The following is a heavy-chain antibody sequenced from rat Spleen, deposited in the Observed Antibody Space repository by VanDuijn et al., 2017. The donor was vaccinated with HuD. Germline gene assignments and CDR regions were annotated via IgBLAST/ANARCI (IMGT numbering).Heavy chain of an antibody. J-gene: IGHJ3*01. V-gene: IGHV5-31*01. D-gene: IGHD1-2*01. CDR2: ITNTGGST. CDR1: GFTFNNYW. Sequence: EVQLVESGGGLVQPGRSLKLSCVVSGFTFNNYWMTWIRQAPGKGLEWVASITNTGGSTYYPDSVKGRFTISRDNAKSILYLQMNSLRSEDTATYFCARRGTAIPYNWFDYWGQGILVTVSS. CDR3: ARRGTAIPYNWFDY.